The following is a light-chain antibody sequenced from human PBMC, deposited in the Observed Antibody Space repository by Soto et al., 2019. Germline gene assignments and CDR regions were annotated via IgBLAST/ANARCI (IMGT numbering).Light chain of an antibody. V-gene: IGKV2-30*01. Sequence: DVVMTQSPLSLPVTLGQPASISCRSSQSLVYSDGIAYLNWFQQRPGQSPRRLIYKASKRDYGVPVRFSGSGSGTDFTLQINRVEAEDVGIYYCMQGTPWPPTFGRGTRVEIK. CDR3: MQGTPWPPT. J-gene: IGKJ1*01. CDR1: QSLVYSDGIAY. CDR2: KAS.